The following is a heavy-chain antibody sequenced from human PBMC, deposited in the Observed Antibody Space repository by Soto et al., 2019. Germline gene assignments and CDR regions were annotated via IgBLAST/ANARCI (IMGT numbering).Heavy chain of an antibody. Sequence: SETLSLTCSVSGGSVSNKSYYGSWIRQPPGKRLEWIGYVYYSGTTNYNPSLKSRVTISVDLSKNQFSLRLSSVTTADTALYYCARTTAVPNTLRSRYFFDYWGQGTLVTLSS. V-gene: IGHV4-61*01. CDR1: GGSVSNKSYY. CDR2: VYYSGTT. CDR3: ARTTAVPNTLRSRYFFDY. D-gene: IGHD4-17*01. J-gene: IGHJ4*02.